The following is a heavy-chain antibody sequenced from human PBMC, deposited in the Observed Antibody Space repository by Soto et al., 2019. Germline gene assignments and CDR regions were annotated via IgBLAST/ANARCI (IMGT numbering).Heavy chain of an antibody. J-gene: IGHJ3*02. CDR3: ARQQWLVLNAFDI. CDR2: IYYSGST. Sequence: SETLSLTCTVSGGSISSYYWSWIRQPPGKGLEWIGYIYYSGSTNYNPSLKSRVTISVDTSKNQFSLKLSSVTASYTAVYYCARQQWLVLNAFDIWGQGTMVTVSS. D-gene: IGHD6-19*01. V-gene: IGHV4-59*01. CDR1: GGSISSYY.